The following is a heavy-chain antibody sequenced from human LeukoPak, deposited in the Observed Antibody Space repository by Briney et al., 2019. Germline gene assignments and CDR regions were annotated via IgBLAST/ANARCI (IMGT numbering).Heavy chain of an antibody. D-gene: IGHD2-15*01. Sequence: GGSLRLSCAASGFTFNTYAMAWVRQAPGKGLEWASGISGRGGSTFYSVKGRFTISRDNSKNTLFLQMNRLRAEDTAIYYCAKAGEYCPDGSCYSENYYFDYWGQGTLVTVSS. CDR3: AKAGEYCPDGSCYSENYYFDY. V-gene: IGHV3-23*01. CDR1: GFTFNTYA. CDR2: ISGRGGST. J-gene: IGHJ4*02.